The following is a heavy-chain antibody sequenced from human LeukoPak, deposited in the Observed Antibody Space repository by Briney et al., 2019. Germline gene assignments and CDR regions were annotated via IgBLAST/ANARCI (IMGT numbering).Heavy chain of an antibody. CDR1: GYTFTGYY. Sequence: ASVKVSCKASGYTFTGYYMHWVRQAPGQGLEWMGWINPNSGGTNYAQKFQGRVTMTRDTSISTAYMELSRLRSDDTAVYYCARAWGYCSSTSCSRNNWFDPWGQGTLVTVSS. V-gene: IGHV1-2*02. J-gene: IGHJ5*02. CDR2: INPNSGGT. CDR3: ARAWGYCSSTSCSRNNWFDP. D-gene: IGHD2-2*01.